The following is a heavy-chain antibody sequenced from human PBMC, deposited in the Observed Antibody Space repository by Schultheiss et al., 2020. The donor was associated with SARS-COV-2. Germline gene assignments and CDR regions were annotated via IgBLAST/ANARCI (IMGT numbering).Heavy chain of an antibody. CDR1: GGSISSGGYY. CDR3: ARENIAVAGTFHAFDI. Sequence: SQTLSLTCTVSGGSISSGGYYWSWIRQPPGKGLEWIGYIYYTGSTYYNPSLESRVSISVDTSKNQFSLKLSSVTAADTAVYYCARENIAVAGTFHAFDIWGQGTMVTVSS. D-gene: IGHD6-19*01. V-gene: IGHV4-30-4*08. J-gene: IGHJ3*02. CDR2: IYYTGST.